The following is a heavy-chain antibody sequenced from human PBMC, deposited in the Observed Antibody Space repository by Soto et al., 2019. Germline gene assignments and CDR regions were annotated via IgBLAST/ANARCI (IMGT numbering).Heavy chain of an antibody. CDR3: AKDPGGAIFGVVTQDY. V-gene: IGHV3-23*01. D-gene: IGHD3-3*01. CDR2: ISGSGGST. Sequence: GGSLRLSCAASGFTFSSYAMSWVRQAPGKGLEWVSAISGSGGSTYYADSVKGRFTISRDNSKNTLYLQMNSLRAEDTAVYYCAKDPGGAIFGVVTQDYWGQGTRATVSS. J-gene: IGHJ4*02. CDR1: GFTFSSYA.